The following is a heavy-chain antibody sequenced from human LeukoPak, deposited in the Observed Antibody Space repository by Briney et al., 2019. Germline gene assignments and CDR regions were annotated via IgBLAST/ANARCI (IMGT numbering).Heavy chain of an antibody. CDR1: GFTFSSYT. Sequence: GGSLRLSCAASGFTFSSYTMHWVRQAPGKGLEWVAVISYDGINKYYADPVKGRFTISRDNTKNKLELQMNSLRAEDTAFYYCARRLAVSCNDYYMDVWGKGTTVTVSS. CDR3: ARRLAVSCNDYYMDV. CDR2: ISYDGINK. V-gene: IGHV3-30*04. J-gene: IGHJ6*03. D-gene: IGHD6-19*01.